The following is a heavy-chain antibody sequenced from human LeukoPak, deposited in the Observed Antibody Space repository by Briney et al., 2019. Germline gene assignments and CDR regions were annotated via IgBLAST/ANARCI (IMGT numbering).Heavy chain of an antibody. CDR1: GYSISSGYY. CDR3: ARRRMVRGAVGWFDP. V-gene: IGHV4-38-2*02. J-gene: IGHJ5*02. CDR2: IYHSGST. Sequence: PSETLSLTCTVSGYSISSGYYWGWIRQPPGKGLEWIGSIYHSGSTYYNPSLKSRVTISVDTSKNQFSLKLSSVTAADTAVYYCARRRMVRGAVGWFDPWGQGTLVTVSS. D-gene: IGHD3-10*01.